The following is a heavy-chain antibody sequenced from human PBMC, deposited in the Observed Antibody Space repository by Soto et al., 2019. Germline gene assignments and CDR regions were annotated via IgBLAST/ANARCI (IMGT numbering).Heavy chain of an antibody. D-gene: IGHD1-1*01. CDR2: MSHRGGT. V-gene: IGHV4-61*03. CDR1: GGSVSSGNYY. J-gene: IGHJ3*02. Sequence: PSETLSVTCAVCGGSVSSGNYYWCWIRQPPGKGLEWIGEMSHRGGTHFNPSLKSRVTISVDTSKSHFSLKMSSVTAADTALYYCARVERGTATTVVDAFDIWGPGTMVTVSS. CDR3: ARVERGTATTVVDAFDI.